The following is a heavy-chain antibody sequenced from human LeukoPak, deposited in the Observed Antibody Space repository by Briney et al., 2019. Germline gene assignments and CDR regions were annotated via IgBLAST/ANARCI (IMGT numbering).Heavy chain of an antibody. CDR3: ASGELDSLYYFDY. CDR2: IHGDGIST. J-gene: IGHJ4*02. V-gene: IGHV3-74*01. Sequence: PGGSLRLSCAASGFTFSTYWMHWVRQAPGKGLVWVSRIHGDGISTTYADSVKGRFTISRDNAKNILYLQMNSLRAEDTAVYYCASGELDSLYYFDYWGQGTLVTVSS. CDR1: GFTFSTYW. D-gene: IGHD1-1*01.